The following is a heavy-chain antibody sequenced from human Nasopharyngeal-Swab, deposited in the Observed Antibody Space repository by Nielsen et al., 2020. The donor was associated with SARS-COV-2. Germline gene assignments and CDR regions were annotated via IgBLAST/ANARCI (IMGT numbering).Heavy chain of an antibody. J-gene: IGHJ6*02. CDR2: ISAGNGNT. CDR3: AREILGAAAGSYYYYYYGMDV. V-gene: IGHV1-3*01. Sequence: WVRQAPGQRLEWMGWISAGNGNTKYSQKFQGRVTITRDTSASTAYMELSSLRSEDTAVYYCAREILGAAAGSYYYYYYGMDVWGQGTTVTVSS. D-gene: IGHD6-13*01.